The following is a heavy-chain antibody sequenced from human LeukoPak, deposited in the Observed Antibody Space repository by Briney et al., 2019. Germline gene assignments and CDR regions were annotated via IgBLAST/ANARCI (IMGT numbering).Heavy chain of an antibody. D-gene: IGHD6-19*01. CDR3: AKDSGYSSGWSTFDY. CDR2: ISGSGAST. CDR1: GFIFSSYT. Sequence: GGSLRLSCVVSGFIFSSYTMTWVRQAPGKGLEWVSAISGSGASTYYADSVKSRFTISRDNSKNTLSLQMNSVRADDTAVYYCAKDSGYSSGWSTFDYWGQGTLVAVSS. J-gene: IGHJ4*02. V-gene: IGHV3-23*01.